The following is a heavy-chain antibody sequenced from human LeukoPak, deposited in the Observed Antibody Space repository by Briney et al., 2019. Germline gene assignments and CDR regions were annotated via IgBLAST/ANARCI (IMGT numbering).Heavy chain of an antibody. Sequence: ASVKVSCKASGGTFSSYAISWVRQAAGQGLEWMGVIIPIFGTANYAQKLQGRVTMTTDASTSTAYMELRSLRSDDTAVYYCARGGKFRTNSVDYWAREPWSPSPQ. CDR3: ARGGKFRTNSVDY. CDR1: GGTFSSYA. D-gene: IGHD1-14*01. V-gene: IGHV1-69*05. CDR2: IIPIFGTA. J-gene: IGHJ4*02.